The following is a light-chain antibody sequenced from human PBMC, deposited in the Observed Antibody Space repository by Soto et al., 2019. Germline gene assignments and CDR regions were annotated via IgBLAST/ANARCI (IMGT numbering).Light chain of an antibody. Sequence: IVLTQSPGTLSLSPGERATLSCRATQSVSSNYLAWYQQKAGQAPRLLIYGASSRATGIPDRFSGSGSVTDFTLTISRLEPEDFAVYYCQQYGRSPLTFGQGTRREIK. CDR2: GAS. V-gene: IGKV3-20*01. CDR3: QQYGRSPLT. CDR1: QSVSSNY. J-gene: IGKJ5*01.